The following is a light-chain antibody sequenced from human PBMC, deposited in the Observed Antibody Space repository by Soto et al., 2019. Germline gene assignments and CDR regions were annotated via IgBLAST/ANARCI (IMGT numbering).Light chain of an antibody. CDR2: QVT. CDR3: NSYTNSSAVV. V-gene: IGLV2-14*01. J-gene: IGLJ2*01. Sequence: QSALTQPASVSGSPGQSITISCAGTRDDIGAYDYVSWYQQHPGNAPKLLVYQVTNRPSGVSDRFSGSKSGNTASLTISGRQAEDEADYYCNSYTNSSAVVFGGGTKVTVL. CDR1: RDDIGAYDY.